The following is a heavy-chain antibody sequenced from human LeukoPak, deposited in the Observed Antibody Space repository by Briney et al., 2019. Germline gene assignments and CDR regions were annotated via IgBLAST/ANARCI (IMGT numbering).Heavy chain of an antibody. CDR1: GYTFTNYD. V-gene: IGHV1-69*04. CDR3: ARQTGGSYFY. Sequence: GASVKVSCKASGYTFTNYDISWVRQAPGQGLEWMGRIIPILGIANYAQKFQGRVTITADKSTSTAYMELSSLRSEDTAVYYCARQTGGSYFYWGQGTLVTVSS. CDR2: IIPILGIA. D-gene: IGHD1-26*01. J-gene: IGHJ4*02.